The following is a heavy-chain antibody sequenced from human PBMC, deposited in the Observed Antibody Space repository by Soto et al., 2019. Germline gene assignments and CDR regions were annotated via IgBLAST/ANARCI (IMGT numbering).Heavy chain of an antibody. CDR3: ARDYDSSGYPRYYFDY. CDR2: IWYDGSNK. J-gene: IGHJ4*02. D-gene: IGHD3-22*01. CDR1: GFTFSSYG. Sequence: GGSPRLSCAASGFTFSSYGMHWVRQAPGKGLEWVAVIWYDGSNKYYADSVKGRFTISRDNSKNTLYLQMNSLRADDTAVYYCARDYDSSGYPRYYFDYWGQGT. V-gene: IGHV3-33*01.